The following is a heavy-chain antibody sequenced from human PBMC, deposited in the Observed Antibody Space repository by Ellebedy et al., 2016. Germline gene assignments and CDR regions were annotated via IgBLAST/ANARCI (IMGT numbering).Heavy chain of an antibody. CDR3: ARALEEGIVATIRGYYYGMDV. CDR1: GFTFSSYA. Sequence: GGSLRLSCAASGFTFSSYAMSWVRQAPGKGLEWVSAISGSGGSTYYADSVKGRFTISRDNSKNTLYLQMNSLRAEDTAVYYCARALEEGIVATIRGYYYGMDVWGQGTTVTVSS. J-gene: IGHJ6*02. D-gene: IGHD5-12*01. CDR2: ISGSGGST. V-gene: IGHV3-23*01.